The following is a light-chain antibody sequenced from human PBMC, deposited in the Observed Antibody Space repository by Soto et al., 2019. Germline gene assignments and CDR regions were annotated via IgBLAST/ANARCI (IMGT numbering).Light chain of an antibody. J-gene: IGKJ3*01. Sequence: EIVLTQSPGTLSLSPGERATLSCRASQSVSSNYLAWYQQKPGHAPRLLIYGASSRATGIPDRFSGSGSGTDFTLTISRLEPEDVAVYYCQQYGKSRFIFGPGTKVDIK. CDR2: GAS. V-gene: IGKV3-20*01. CDR3: QQYGKSRFI. CDR1: QSVSSNY.